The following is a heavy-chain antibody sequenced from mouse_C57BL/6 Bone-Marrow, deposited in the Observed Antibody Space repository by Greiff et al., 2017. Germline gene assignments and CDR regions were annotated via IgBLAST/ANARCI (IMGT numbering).Heavy chain of an antibody. Sequence: EVQLQQSGPVLVKPGASVKMSCKASGYTFTDYYMNWVKQSHGKSLEWIGVINPYNGGTSYNQKFKGKATLTVDKSSSTAYMELNSLTSEDSAVYYCARPVATDDYWGQGTTLTVSS. V-gene: IGHV1-19*01. D-gene: IGHD1-1*01. J-gene: IGHJ2*01. CDR1: GYTFTDYY. CDR3: ARPVATDDY. CDR2: INPYNGGT.